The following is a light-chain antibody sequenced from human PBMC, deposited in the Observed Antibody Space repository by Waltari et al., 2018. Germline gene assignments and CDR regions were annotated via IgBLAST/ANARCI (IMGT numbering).Light chain of an antibody. V-gene: IGKV1-39*01. CDR2: VAS. J-gene: IGKJ2*01. CDR3: QQSFRTPYT. Sequence: DIQMTQSPSSLSLSVGDRGPITLRDRQCISDHFNWYQQKPGEAPKLLTYVASNLESGFPSRFRGSGSGTDCTRTINSLQPGDFATYYCQQSFRTPYTFGQGTKLEVK. CDR1: QCISDH.